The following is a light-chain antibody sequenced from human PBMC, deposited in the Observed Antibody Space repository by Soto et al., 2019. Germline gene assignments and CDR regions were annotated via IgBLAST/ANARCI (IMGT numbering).Light chain of an antibody. CDR1: QSISSW. J-gene: IGKJ2*01. Sequence: DIQMTQSPSTLSASVGDRVTITCRASQSISSWLAWYQQKPGKAPKLLIYKASSLESGVPSRFSGSGSGTEVTLTISSLQPDDFATYYCQQYNSYPYTFGQGTTLEIK. CDR2: KAS. V-gene: IGKV1-5*03. CDR3: QQYNSYPYT.